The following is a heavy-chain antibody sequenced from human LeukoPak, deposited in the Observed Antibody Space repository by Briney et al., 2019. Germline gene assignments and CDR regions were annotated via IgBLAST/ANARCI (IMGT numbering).Heavy chain of an antibody. CDR3: ARERPYCTSGVCYPAFDY. D-gene: IGHD2-8*01. CDR2: IYHSGST. J-gene: IGHJ4*02. Sequence: KASETLSLTCAVSGGSISSSNWWSWIRPPPGKGLEWIGEIYHSGSTYYNPSLKSRVTISVDTSKNQVSLKLTSVTAADTAVYNCARERPYCTSGVCYPAFDYWGQGTLVTVSS. CDR1: GGSISSSNW. V-gene: IGHV4-4*02.